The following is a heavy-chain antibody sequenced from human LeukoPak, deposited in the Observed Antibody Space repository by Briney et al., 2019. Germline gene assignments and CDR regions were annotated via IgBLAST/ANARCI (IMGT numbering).Heavy chain of an antibody. CDR1: GYTFTSYD. Sequence: ASVKVSCKASGYTFTSYDINWVRQATGQGLEWMGWMNPNSGNTGYAQKFQGRVTITRDTSISTAYMELRSLRSDDTAVYYCARGYCSSTSCYTVGWFDPWGQGTLVTVSS. V-gene: IGHV1-8*03. CDR3: ARGYCSSTSCYTVGWFDP. CDR2: MNPNSGNT. D-gene: IGHD2-2*02. J-gene: IGHJ5*02.